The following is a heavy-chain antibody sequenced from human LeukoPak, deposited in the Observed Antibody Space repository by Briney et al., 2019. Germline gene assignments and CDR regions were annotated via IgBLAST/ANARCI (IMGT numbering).Heavy chain of an antibody. V-gene: IGHV4-59*11. CDR1: GGSISSHY. CDR2: IYYSGST. CDR3: ARWGDRYSSPNYYDSSGYYYFDY. D-gene: IGHD3-22*01. Sequence: SETLSLTCTVSGGSISSHYWSWIRQPPGKGLEWIGYIYYSGSTNYNPSLKSRVTISVDTSKNQFSLKLSSVTAADTAVYYCARWGDRYSSPNYYDSSGYYYFDYWGQGTLVTVSS. J-gene: IGHJ4*02.